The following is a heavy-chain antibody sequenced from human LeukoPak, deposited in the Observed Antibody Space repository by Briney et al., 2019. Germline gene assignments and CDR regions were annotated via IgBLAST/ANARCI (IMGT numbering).Heavy chain of an antibody. CDR3: ARVSSGEGFDL. V-gene: IGHV3-7*03. J-gene: IGHJ2*01. CDR2: IKEDGSEK. CDR1: GFTFSDYY. Sequence: GGSLRLSCAASGFTFSDYYMSWVRQAPGKGLEWVANIKEDGSEKYYVDSVKGRFTISRDNAKNLLYLQMNSLRAEDTAVYYCARVSSGEGFDLWGRGTLVTVSS. D-gene: IGHD4-17*01.